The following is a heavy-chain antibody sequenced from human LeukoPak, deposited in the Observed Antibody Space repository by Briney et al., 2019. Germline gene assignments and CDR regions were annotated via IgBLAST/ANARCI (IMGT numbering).Heavy chain of an antibody. Sequence: PSETLSLTCGVSGGSISTTNWWTWVRQPPGEGLEGIGEVHLSGRTHYNPSLESRVTMSVDMSENHISLRLTSVTAADTAVYYCAREGGPYRPLDYSGQGTLVTVSS. J-gene: IGHJ4*02. CDR2: VHLSGRT. CDR1: GGSISTTNW. V-gene: IGHV4-4*02. CDR3: AREGGPYRPLDY.